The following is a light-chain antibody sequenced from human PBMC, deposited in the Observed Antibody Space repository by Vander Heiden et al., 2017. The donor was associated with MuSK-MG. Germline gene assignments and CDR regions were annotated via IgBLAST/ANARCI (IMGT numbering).Light chain of an antibody. J-gene: IGKJ2*01. CDR2: GAS. V-gene: IGKV3-20*01. CDR3: QQFGSSPRYI. Sequence: EIVLTQSPGTLSLSPGERATLSCRASQSISSYYLAWYQKKPGQAPRLLIYGASNRATGIPDRFGGSGSGTDFTLTISRLEPEDFAVYYCQQFGSSPRYIFGQGTKVEIK. CDR1: QSISSYY.